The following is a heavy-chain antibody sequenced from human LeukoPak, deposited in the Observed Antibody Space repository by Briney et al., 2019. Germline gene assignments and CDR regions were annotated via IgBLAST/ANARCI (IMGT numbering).Heavy chain of an antibody. J-gene: IGHJ4*02. CDR1: GFTFSSYG. V-gene: IGHV3-30*02. CDR2: IRYDGSNK. CDR3: ATEGYSSSWYFDY. D-gene: IGHD6-13*01. Sequence: GGSLRLSCAASGFTFSSYGMHWVRQAPGKGLEWVAFIRYDGSNKYYADSVKGRFTISRDNSKNTLYLQMNSLRAEDTAVYYCATEGYSSSWYFDYWGQGTLVTVSS.